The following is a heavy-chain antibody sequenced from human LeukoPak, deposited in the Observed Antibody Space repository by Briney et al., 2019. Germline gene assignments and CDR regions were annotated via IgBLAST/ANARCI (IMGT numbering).Heavy chain of an antibody. Sequence: ASVKVSCKASGYTFTDFGISWVRQAPGQGLEWMGWINPNSGGTNYAQKFQGRVTMTRDTSISTAYMELSRLKSDDTAVYYCARGKGIAAADFYYYYMDVWDKGTTVTVSS. D-gene: IGHD6-13*01. CDR3: ARGKGIAAADFYYYYMDV. CDR2: INPNSGGT. CDR1: GYTFTDFG. V-gene: IGHV1-2*02. J-gene: IGHJ6*03.